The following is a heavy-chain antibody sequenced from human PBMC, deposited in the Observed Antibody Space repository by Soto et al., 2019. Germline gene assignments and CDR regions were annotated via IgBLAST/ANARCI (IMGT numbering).Heavy chain of an antibody. J-gene: IGHJ4*02. D-gene: IGHD5-12*01. CDR2: IIPIFGTA. V-gene: IGHV1-69*01. CDR1: GGTFNSYA. CDR3: TRVGYTSGPTFDY. Sequence: QVQLVQSGAEVKKPGSSVKLSCKASGGTFNSYAISWVRQAPGQGLEWMGGIIPIFGTAKYAQKFQGRVTITADDSTNTGYLELTNLTSEDTAVYFCTRVGYTSGPTFDYWGQGTLVIVSS.